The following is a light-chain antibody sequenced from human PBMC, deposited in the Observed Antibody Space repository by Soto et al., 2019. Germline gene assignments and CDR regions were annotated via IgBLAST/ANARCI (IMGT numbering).Light chain of an antibody. CDR3: QQYNNGPPWS. J-gene: IGKJ1*01. Sequence: EIVMTQSPATLSVSPGERATLSCRASQSVSSNLDWYQQKPGQAPGLLIYDASTRATGIPARFSRSGSGTEFTLTISSLQSEDFAVYYCQQYNNGPPWSFGQGTKVEIK. CDR1: QSVSSN. V-gene: IGKV3-15*01. CDR2: DAS.